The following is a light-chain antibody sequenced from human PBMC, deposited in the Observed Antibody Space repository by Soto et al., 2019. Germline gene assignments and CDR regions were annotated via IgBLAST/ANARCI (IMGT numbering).Light chain of an antibody. CDR3: YPYSGXCNV. Sequence: QSSLTQPPSASGSPVQSVAISCTGASSDVGGYNYFYWYQQHPGKAPKLMIYEVNKRPSGVPDRFSGSKSGNTASLTVSGLQAEDEADYDRYPYSGXCNVVGTGNKV. CDR1: SSDVGGYNY. V-gene: IGLV2-8*01. J-gene: IGLJ1*01. CDR2: EVN.